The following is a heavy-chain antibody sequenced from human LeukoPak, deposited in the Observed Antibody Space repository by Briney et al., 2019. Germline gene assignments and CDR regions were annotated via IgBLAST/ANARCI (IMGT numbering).Heavy chain of an antibody. CDR3: ARVTSPAKRGKTLVAAVATPFDF. D-gene: IGHD6-13*01. J-gene: IGHJ4*02. Sequence: GASVKVSCKASGGTFSSYAISWVRQAPGQGLEWMGGIIPIFGTANYAQKFQDRVNMTRDTSTSTVYLDLSSLTSEDTAIYYCARVTSPAKRGKTLVAAVATPFDFWGQGTLVTVSS. CDR2: IIPIFGTA. CDR1: GGTFSSYA. V-gene: IGHV1-69*05.